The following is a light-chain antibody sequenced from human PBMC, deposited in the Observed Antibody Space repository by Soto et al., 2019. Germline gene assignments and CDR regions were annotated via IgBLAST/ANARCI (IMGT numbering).Light chain of an antibody. CDR1: QGNNTF. Sequence: IQLTQSPSSLSASVGDRVSISCRASQGNNTFVAWYQQKSGKAPKLLIYGASTLQSGVPSRFSGSGSGTEFTLTISGLQPEDFATDYCQQLTARRFSFGQGTKLDIK. J-gene: IGKJ2*01. V-gene: IGKV1-9*01. CDR3: QQLTARRFS. CDR2: GAS.